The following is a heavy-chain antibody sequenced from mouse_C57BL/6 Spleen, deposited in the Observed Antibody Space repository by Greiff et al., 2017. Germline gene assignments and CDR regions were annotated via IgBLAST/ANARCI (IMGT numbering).Heavy chain of an antibody. CDR2: IDPEDGDT. CDR1: GFNIKDYY. CDR3: TTGHYYGSKERYFDV. Sequence: VQLKQSGAELVRPGASVKLSCTASGFNIKDYYMHWVKQRPEQGLEWIGRIDPEDGDTEYAPKFQGKATMTADTSSNTAYLQLSSLTSEDTAVYYCTTGHYYGSKERYFDVWGTGTTVTVSS. J-gene: IGHJ1*03. V-gene: IGHV14-1*01. D-gene: IGHD1-1*01.